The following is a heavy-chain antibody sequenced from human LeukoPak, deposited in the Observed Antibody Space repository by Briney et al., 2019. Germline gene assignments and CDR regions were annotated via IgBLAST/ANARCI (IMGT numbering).Heavy chain of an antibody. D-gene: IGHD2-15*01. J-gene: IGHJ4*02. CDR2: ISSSSSYI. CDR3: ARAAAVVAAPTIFDY. Sequence: SGGSLRLSCAASGFTFSSYSMNWVRRAPGKGLEWVSSISSSSSYIYYADSVKGRFTISRDNAKNSLYLQMNSLRAEDTAVYYCARAAAVVAAPTIFDYWGQGTLVTVSS. CDR1: GFTFSSYS. V-gene: IGHV3-21*01.